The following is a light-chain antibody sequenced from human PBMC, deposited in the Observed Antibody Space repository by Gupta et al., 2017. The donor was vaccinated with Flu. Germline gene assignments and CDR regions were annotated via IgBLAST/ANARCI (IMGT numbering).Light chain of an antibody. CDR1: KLGDKY. CDR2: HDS. Sequence: SSELTQPPSVSVSPAQTASITCSGDKLGDKYACWYQQKPGQSPVLVIYHDSKRPSGIPERFSGSNSGNTATLTTSGTQAMEEADYYCQAWDSSTDNYVFGTGTKVTVL. J-gene: IGLJ1*01. V-gene: IGLV3-1*01. CDR3: QAWDSSTDNYV.